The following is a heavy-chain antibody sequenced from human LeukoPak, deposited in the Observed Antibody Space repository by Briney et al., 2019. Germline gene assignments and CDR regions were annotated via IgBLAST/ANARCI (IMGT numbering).Heavy chain of an antibody. D-gene: IGHD5-12*01. Sequence: ASVKVSCKASGYTFTSYYMHWVRQAPGQGLEWMGWMNPNSGNTGYAQRFQGRVTMTRNTSISTAYMELSSLRSEDTAVYYCARGGSGYDPDVWGKGTTVTISS. V-gene: IGHV1-8*02. CDR2: MNPNSGNT. J-gene: IGHJ6*04. CDR3: ARGGSGYDPDV. CDR1: GYTFTSYY.